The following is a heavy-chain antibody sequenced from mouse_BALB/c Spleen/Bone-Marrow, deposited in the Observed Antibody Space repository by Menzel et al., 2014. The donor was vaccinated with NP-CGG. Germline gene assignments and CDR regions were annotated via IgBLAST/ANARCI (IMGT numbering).Heavy chain of an antibody. Sequence: EVQVVESGPELVKPGASVKMSCKASVYTFTSYVMHWVKQKPGQGLEWIGYINPYNDGTKYNEKFKGKATLTSDKSSSTAYMELSMLTSEFTTVYYCASGLPLRAHYFDYWGQGTTLTVSS. CDR3: ASGLPLRAHYFDY. J-gene: IGHJ2*01. CDR2: INPYNDGT. CDR1: VYTFTSYV. V-gene: IGHV1-14*01. D-gene: IGHD1-2*01.